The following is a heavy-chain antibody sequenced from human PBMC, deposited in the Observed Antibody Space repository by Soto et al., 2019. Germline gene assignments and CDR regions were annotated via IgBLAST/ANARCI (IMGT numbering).Heavy chain of an antibody. V-gene: IGHV3-48*03. CDR1: GVPFSSYE. CDR2: ISSSGSTI. CDR3: SSQNVLRFLEWFPYGMDG. D-gene: IGHD3-3*01. Sequence: SQSLSCAASGVPFSSYEMNWVRPAPGEGLEWVSYISSSGSTIYYADSVKGRFTISRDNAKNSLYLQMNSLRAEDTAVYYCSSQNVLRFLEWFPYGMDGWGQGTTVTFS. J-gene: IGHJ6*02.